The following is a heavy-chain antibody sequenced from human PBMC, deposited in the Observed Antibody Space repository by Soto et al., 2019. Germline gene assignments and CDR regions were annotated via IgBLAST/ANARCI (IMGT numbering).Heavy chain of an antibody. Sequence: QVQLVQSGAEVKKPGASVKVSCKASGYTFTSYGISWVRQAPGQGLEWMGWISAYNGNTNYARKLQGRVTMTPATSTSTAHMELRSLRSDDTAVYYCARDRALALGDYWGQGTLGTVSS. CDR2: ISAYNGNT. CDR3: ARDRALALGDY. CDR1: GYTFTSYG. V-gene: IGHV1-18*01. J-gene: IGHJ4*02.